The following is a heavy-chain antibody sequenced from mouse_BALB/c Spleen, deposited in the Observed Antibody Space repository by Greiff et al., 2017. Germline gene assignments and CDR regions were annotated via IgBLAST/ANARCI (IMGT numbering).Heavy chain of an antibody. CDR1: GFTFSSFG. CDR3: ARDGYDEGDFDD. V-gene: IGHV5-17*02. J-gene: IGHJ2*01. Sequence: EVKLVESGGGLVQPGGSRKLSCAASGFTFSSFGMHWVRQAPEKGLEWVAYISSGSSTIYYADTVKGRFTISRDNPKNTLFLQMTSLRSEDTAMYYCARDGYDEGDFDDWGQGTTLTVSS. D-gene: IGHD2-2*01. CDR2: ISSGSSTI.